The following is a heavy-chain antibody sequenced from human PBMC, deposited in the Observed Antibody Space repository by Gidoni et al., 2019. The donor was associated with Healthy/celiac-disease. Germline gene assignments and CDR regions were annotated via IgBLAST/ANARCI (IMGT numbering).Heavy chain of an antibody. J-gene: IGHJ5*02. Sequence: QVQLGESGGGVVQPGRSLRLSCDASGFTCSSYAMHGVRQAPGKGREWVAVISYDGSNTYYADSVKGRFTISRDNSKNTLYLQMNSLRAEDTAVYYCARGRVVVAAKGVYNWFDPWGQGTLVTVSS. CDR3: ARGRVVVAAKGVYNWFDP. CDR1: GFTCSSYA. CDR2: ISYDGSNT. V-gene: IGHV3-30*04. D-gene: IGHD2-15*01.